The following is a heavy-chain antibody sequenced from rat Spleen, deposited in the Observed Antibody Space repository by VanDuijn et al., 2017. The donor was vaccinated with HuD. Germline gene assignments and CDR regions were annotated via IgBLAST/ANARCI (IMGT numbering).Heavy chain of an antibody. CDR2: ISTSGSRT. J-gene: IGHJ1*01. CDR1: GFTFSNYD. CDR3: TRGASSGWYFDF. V-gene: IGHV5S23*01. Sequence: EVQLVESGGGLVQPGRSLKLSCAASGFTFSNYDMAWVRQAPTKGLEWVATISTSGSRTYYPDSVKGRFTISRDNAKSSLYLKMNSLRSEDTATYYCTRGASSGWYFDFWGPGTMVTVSS.